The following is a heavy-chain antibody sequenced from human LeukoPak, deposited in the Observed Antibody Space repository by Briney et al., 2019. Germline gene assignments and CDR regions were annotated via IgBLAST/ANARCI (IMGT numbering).Heavy chain of an antibody. CDR3: AREREGPYGYLDY. V-gene: IGHV4-4*02. CDR2: IYHSGST. Sequence: SGTLSLTCAVSGGSISSSNWWSWVRQPPGKELEWIGEIYHSGSTNYNPSLKSRVTISVDTSKNQFSLKLSSVTAADTAVHYCAREREGPYGYLDYWGQGTLVTVSS. D-gene: IGHD4-17*01. CDR1: GGSISSSNW. J-gene: IGHJ4*02.